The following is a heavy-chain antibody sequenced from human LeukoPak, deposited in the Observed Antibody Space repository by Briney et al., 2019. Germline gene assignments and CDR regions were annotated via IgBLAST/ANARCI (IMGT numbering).Heavy chain of an antibody. Sequence: SETLSLTCTVSGGSISSGSYYWSWIRQPAGKGLEWIGRIYTSGSTNYNPSLKSRVTISVDTSKNQFSLKLSSVTAADTAVYYCARERGMATQLKHDAFDIWGQGTMVTVSS. CDR1: GGSISSGSYY. V-gene: IGHV4-61*02. CDR2: IYTSGST. J-gene: IGHJ3*02. D-gene: IGHD5-24*01. CDR3: ARERGMATQLKHDAFDI.